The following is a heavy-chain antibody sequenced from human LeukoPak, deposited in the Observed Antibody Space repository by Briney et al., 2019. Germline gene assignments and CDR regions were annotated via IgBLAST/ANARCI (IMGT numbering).Heavy chain of an antibody. D-gene: IGHD3-16*01. J-gene: IGHJ4*03. CDR3: TTEYFGGFEY. Sequence: GGSLRLSCVVSTFTKAWMNWVRQAPGKGLEWVGRVKNRGDGRTTDYAAPVKGRFIISRDDSKKTVYLQMDSLKTEDTAVYFCTTEYFGGFEYWGQGTTVTVSP. V-gene: IGHV3-15*07. CDR2: VKNRGDGRTT. CDR1: TFTKAW.